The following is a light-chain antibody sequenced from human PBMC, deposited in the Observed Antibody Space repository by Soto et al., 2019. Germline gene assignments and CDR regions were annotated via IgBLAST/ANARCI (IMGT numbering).Light chain of an antibody. Sequence: DIQMTQSPSTLSASVGDRVTITCRASQSISSWLAWYQQKPGEAPKLLIYDASSLESGVPSRFSGSGSGTEFTLTISSLQPDDFATYYCQHYNSYSEAFGQGTKVDI. J-gene: IGKJ1*01. CDR3: QHYNSYSEA. CDR1: QSISSW. V-gene: IGKV1-5*01. CDR2: DAS.